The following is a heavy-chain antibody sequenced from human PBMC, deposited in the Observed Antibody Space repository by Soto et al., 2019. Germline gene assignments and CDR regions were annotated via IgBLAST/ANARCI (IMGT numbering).Heavy chain of an antibody. CDR1: GGTFSSYA. CDR2: IIPIFGTA. V-gene: IGHV1-69*05. J-gene: IGHJ6*02. CDR3: ARDRRVLLYYYGMDV. Sequence: SVKVSCKASGGTFSSYAISWVRQAPGQGLEWMGGIIPIFGTAKYSQKFQGRVTITRDKSASTAYMELSSLRSEDTAVYYCARDRRVLLYYYGMDVWGQGTTVTVSS.